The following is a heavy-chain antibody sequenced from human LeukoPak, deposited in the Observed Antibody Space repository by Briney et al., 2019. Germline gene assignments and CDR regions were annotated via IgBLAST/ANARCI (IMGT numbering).Heavy chain of an antibody. D-gene: IGHD2-2*01. J-gene: IGHJ4*02. CDR2: IQTSGST. Sequence: YPSETLSLTCTVSGGSISSGGYYWNWIRQPAGKGLEWIGRIQTSGSTNYNPSLNSRVTISVDTSENQFSLELRSVTAADAAVYYCARTYCDSTTCYRFDYWGQGTLVTVSS. V-gene: IGHV4-61*02. CDR3: ARTYCDSTTCYRFDY. CDR1: GGSISSGGYY.